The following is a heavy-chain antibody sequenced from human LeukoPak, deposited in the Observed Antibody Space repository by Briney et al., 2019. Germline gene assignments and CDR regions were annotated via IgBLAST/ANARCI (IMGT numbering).Heavy chain of an antibody. J-gene: IGHJ1*01. D-gene: IGHD2-15*01. CDR2: IYDGGST. Sequence: GGSLRLSCAASGFTVSSNCMSWVRQAPGKGLEWVSLIYDGGSTFYADSVKGRFTISRDNSRNTLYLQMNSLRAEDSAVYYCARVAVAGEEYFHHWGQGTLVTVSS. V-gene: IGHV3-66*02. CDR1: GFTVSSNC. CDR3: ARVAVAGEEYFHH.